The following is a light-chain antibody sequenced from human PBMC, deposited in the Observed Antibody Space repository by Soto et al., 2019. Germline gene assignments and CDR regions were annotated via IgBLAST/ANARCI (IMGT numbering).Light chain of an antibody. Sequence: EIVLTQSPATLSLSPGERATLSCGASQSVSSSHLAWYQQRPGLAPRLLIYDSSSRATGIPDRFSGSGSGTDFTLTISRLEPEDFAVYYCQQYGSSSPYTFGQGTKLEIK. CDR3: QQYGSSSPYT. V-gene: IGKV3D-20*01. J-gene: IGKJ2*01. CDR2: DSS. CDR1: QSVSSSH.